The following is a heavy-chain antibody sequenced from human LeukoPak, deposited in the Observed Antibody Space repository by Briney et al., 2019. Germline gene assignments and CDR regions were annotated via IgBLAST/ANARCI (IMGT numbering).Heavy chain of an antibody. CDR1: GGSISSYY. Sequence: PSETLSLTCTVSGGSISSYYWGWIRQPPGKGLEWIGSIYYSGSTYYNPSLKSRVTISVDTSKNQFSLKLSSVTAADTAVYYCARVVRWELRRGAFDYWGQGTLVTVSS. CDR2: IYYSGST. V-gene: IGHV4-39*07. D-gene: IGHD1-26*01. CDR3: ARVVRWELRRGAFDY. J-gene: IGHJ4*02.